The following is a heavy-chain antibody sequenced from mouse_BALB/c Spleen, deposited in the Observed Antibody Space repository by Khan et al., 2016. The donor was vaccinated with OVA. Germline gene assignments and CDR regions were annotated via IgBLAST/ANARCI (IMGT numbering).Heavy chain of an antibody. J-gene: IGHJ4*01. CDR2: IWSDGST. CDR1: GFSLTNYG. CDR3: ARQPYYHYYIMDY. Sequence: QVQLKESGPGLVAPSQSLSITCTISGFSLTNYGVHWVRQPPGKGLEWLVVIWSDGSTTYNSTLKSRLSISKDNSKSQAFLQMNSLQTDDTAIYYCARQPYYHYYIMDYGGQGMSVTVSA. D-gene: IGHD2-10*01. V-gene: IGHV2-6-1*01.